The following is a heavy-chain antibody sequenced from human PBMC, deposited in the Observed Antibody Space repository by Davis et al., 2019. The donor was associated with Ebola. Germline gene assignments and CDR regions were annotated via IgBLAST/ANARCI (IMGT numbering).Heavy chain of an antibody. CDR2: IKSKTDGGTT. V-gene: IGHV3-15*01. Sequence: GESLKISCAASGFTFSNAWMSWVRQAPGKGLEWVGRIKSKTDGGTTDYAAPVKGRFTISRDDSKNTLYLQMNSLKTEDTAVYYCTRDVVVKDNYYYYYMDVWGKGTTVTVSS. J-gene: IGHJ6*03. CDR3: TRDVVVKDNYYYYYMDV. D-gene: IGHD2-2*01. CDR1: GFTFSNAW.